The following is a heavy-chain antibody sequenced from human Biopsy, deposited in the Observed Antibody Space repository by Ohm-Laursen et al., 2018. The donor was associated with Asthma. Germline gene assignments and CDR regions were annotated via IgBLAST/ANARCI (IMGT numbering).Heavy chain of an antibody. D-gene: IGHD3-10*01. CDR3: AKDLYGSGSYILIA. Sequence: SLRLSRTPSVFIFVYHIIHWLRPMPGKGLAWVYHINWDRASTLYADSETGRYTDSRDNAKHAVYLQMDSLRVEDTAMYFCAKDLYGSGSYILIARGQGTLVTVSS. CDR1: VFIFVYHI. V-gene: IGHV3-9*01. CDR2: INWDRAST. J-gene: IGHJ1*01.